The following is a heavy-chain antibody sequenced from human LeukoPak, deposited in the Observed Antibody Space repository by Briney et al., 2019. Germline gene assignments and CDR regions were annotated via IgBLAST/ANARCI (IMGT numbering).Heavy chain of an antibody. D-gene: IGHD3-22*01. Sequence: SETLSLTCTVSGGSISSSSYYWGWIRQPPGKGLEWIGSIYYSGSTYYNPSLKSRVTISVDTSKNQFSLKLSSVTAADTAVYYCASQYYDSSGYYYASFDYWGQGTLVTVSS. J-gene: IGHJ4*02. CDR3: ASQYYDSSGYYYASFDY. CDR2: IYYSGST. V-gene: IGHV4-39*01. CDR1: GGSISSSSYY.